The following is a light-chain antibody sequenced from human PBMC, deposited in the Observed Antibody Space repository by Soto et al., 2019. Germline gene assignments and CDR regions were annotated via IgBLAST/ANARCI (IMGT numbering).Light chain of an antibody. J-gene: IGKJ5*01. CDR3: QQRSNWPPIT. CDR1: QSVRSY. Sequence: EIVLTQSPATLSLSPGERATLSCRASQSVRSYLAWYQQKPGQAPRLLIYDASNRATGIPARFSGSGSGTDFTPTISSLEPEDFAVYYCQQRSNWPPITFGQGNDWRL. V-gene: IGKV3-11*01. CDR2: DAS.